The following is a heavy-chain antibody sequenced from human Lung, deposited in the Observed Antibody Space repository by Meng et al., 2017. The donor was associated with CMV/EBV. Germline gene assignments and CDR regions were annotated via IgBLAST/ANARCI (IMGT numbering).Heavy chain of an antibody. V-gene: IGHV4-59*01. CDR2: ISYTGYI. Sequence: LSCTVSGASISSNYWSWSRRPPGKGLEYIGSISYTGYIEYNPSLKGRVTISLDTSKNHFSLKLTSVTAADTAMYYCAGPNDMGSSPHDPFDMWGQGTXVTVSS. CDR1: GASISSNY. CDR3: AGPNDMGSSPHDPFDM. J-gene: IGHJ3*02. D-gene: IGHD1-1*01.